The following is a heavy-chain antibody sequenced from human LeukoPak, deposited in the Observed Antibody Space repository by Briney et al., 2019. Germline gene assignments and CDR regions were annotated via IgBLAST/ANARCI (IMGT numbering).Heavy chain of an antibody. J-gene: IGHJ6*04. CDR2: ITWNSHDI. V-gene: IGHV3-9*01. D-gene: IGHD3-3*01. Sequence: PGGSLRLSCAASGFTFSDYGMHWVRHPPGKGLEWVSSITWNSHDIGYSDSVKGRFTISRDSAGNSLYLHLNSLRPDDTAFYYCARGSLRSRFHYYCWMDVWGKGTTVIVSS. CDR3: ARGSLRSRFHYYCWMDV. CDR1: GFTFSDYG.